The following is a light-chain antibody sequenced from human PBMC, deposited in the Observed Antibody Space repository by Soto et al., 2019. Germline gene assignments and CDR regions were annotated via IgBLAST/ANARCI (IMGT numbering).Light chain of an antibody. V-gene: IGKV1-39*01. Sequence: DIQMTQSPSSLSASVGDRVSITCRASQRSSSSLNWYQQKPGKAPKLLIYAASSLQSGVPSRFSGSESGTDFTLTISSLQPEDFATYYCQQSYSTPHTFGPGTKLEIK. CDR2: AAS. J-gene: IGKJ2*01. CDR3: QQSYSTPHT. CDR1: QRSSSS.